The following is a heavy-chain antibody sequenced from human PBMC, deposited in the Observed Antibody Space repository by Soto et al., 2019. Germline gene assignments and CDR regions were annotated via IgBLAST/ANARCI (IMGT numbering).Heavy chain of an antibody. CDR2: IIPIFGTA. Sequence: QVQLVQSGAEVKKPGSSVKVSCKASGGTFSSYAISWVRQAPGQGLEWMGGIIPIFGTANYAQKFQGRVTIPADDSTSTAYMELSSLRSEDTAVYYCARDAQLRYDSSGYYGYWGQGTLVTVSS. J-gene: IGHJ4*02. V-gene: IGHV1-69*01. CDR3: ARDAQLRYDSSGYYGY. CDR1: GGTFSSYA. D-gene: IGHD3-22*01.